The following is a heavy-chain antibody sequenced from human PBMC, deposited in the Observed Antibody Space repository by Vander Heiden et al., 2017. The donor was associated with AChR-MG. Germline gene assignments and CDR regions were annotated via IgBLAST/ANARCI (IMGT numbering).Heavy chain of an antibody. D-gene: IGHD3-10*01. CDR3: AHSLEYYPHPNWFDP. V-gene: IGHV2-5*02. CDR2: IYWDDDK. CDR1: GFALSTSGVG. Sequence: QITLKESGPTLVKPTQTLTLTCTFSGFALSTSGVGVGWIRQPPGKALEWLALIYWDDDKRYSPSLKSRLTITKDTSKNQVVLTMTNMDPVDTATYYCAHSLEYYPHPNWFDPWGDGTLVTVSS. J-gene: IGHJ5*02.